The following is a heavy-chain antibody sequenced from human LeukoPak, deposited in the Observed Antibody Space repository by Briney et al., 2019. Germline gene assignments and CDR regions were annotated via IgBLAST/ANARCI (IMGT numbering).Heavy chain of an antibody. CDR3: GTVAVSAGGRFDY. D-gene: IGHD1-26*01. J-gene: IGHJ4*02. CDR2: IYSGGDR. Sequence: TGGSLRLSCAASGFTLSSNCMSWVRQAPGKGLEWVSDIYSGGDRYYTDSVKGRFTISRDKSKKTLYLQMKRMRAEDTAVYYCGTVAVSAGGRFDYWGQGTLVTVSS. CDR1: GFTLSSNC. V-gene: IGHV3-66*01.